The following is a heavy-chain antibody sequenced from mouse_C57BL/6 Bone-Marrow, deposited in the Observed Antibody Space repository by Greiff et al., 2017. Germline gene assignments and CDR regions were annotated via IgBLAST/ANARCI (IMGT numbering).Heavy chain of an antibody. CDR2: IDPSDSYT. V-gene: IGHV1-59*01. Sequence: QVQLQQPGAELVRPGTSVKLSCKASGYTFTSYWMHWVKQRPGQGLEWIGVIDPSDSYTNYNQKFKGKATLTVDTSSSTAYMQLSSLTSEDSAVYYCARLTTVVAPDAMDYWGKGTSVTVSS. CDR1: GYTFTSYW. CDR3: ARLTTVVAPDAMDY. J-gene: IGHJ4*01. D-gene: IGHD1-1*01.